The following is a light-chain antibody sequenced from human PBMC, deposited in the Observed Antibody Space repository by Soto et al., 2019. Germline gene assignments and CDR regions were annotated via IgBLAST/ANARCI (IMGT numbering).Light chain of an antibody. J-gene: IGKJ4*01. V-gene: IGKV3-11*01. Sequence: VMTRAPSTGALDIWERXCMYWRASQDISSYLAWYQQKPGQAPRVLIYDASNRATGIPGRFSGSGSGTDFTLTISSLEPDDFAVYYCQQRSNWPLSFGGGTRWIS. CDR1: QDISSY. CDR2: DAS. CDR3: QQRSNWPLS.